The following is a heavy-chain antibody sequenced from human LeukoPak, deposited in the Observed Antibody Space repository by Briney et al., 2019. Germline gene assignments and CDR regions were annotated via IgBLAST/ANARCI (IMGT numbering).Heavy chain of an antibody. CDR2: IIPIFGTA. D-gene: IGHD2-2*01. V-gene: IGHV1-69*05. CDR3: AIRRGIPAALFFSVDY. CDR1: GGTFSSYA. Sequence: SVKVSCKASGGTFSSYAISWVRQAPGQGLEWMGGIIPIFGTANYAQKFQGRVTITTDESTSTAYMELSSLRSEDTAVYYCAIRRGIPAALFFSVDYWGQGTLVTVSS. J-gene: IGHJ4*02.